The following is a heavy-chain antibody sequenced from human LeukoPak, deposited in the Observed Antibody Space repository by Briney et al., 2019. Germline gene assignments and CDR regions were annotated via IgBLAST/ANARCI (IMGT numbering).Heavy chain of an antibody. CDR2: IYTSGST. J-gene: IGHJ4*02. V-gene: IGHV4-61*02. CDR3: ARAEWNDFWSGYYLFDY. D-gene: IGHD3-3*01. CDR1: GGSISSGSYY. Sequence: PSQTLSLTCTVSGGSISSGSYYWSWIRQPAGKGLEWIGRIYTSGSTNYNPSLKSRVTISVDTSKNQFSLKLSSVTAADTAVYYCARAEWNDFWSGYYLFDYWGQGTLVTVSS.